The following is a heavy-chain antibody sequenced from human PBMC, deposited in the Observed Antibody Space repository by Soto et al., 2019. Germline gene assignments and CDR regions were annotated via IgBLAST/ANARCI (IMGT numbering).Heavy chain of an antibody. CDR3: ARDKDTGDYRIDY. J-gene: IGHJ4*02. V-gene: IGHV3-7*01. CDR2: IRQDGGEK. CDR1: GFPFSNFW. D-gene: IGHD4-17*01. Sequence: EVQLVESGGGLVQPGGSLRLSCAASGFPFSNFWMSWVRQAPGKGLEWVANIRQDGGEKYYVDSVKGRFTISRDNAQNTLFLEINSLTAGDTAVYYCARDKDTGDYRIDYWGQGTLVTVSS.